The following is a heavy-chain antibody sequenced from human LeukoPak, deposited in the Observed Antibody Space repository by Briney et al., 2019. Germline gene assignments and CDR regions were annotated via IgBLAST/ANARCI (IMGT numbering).Heavy chain of an antibody. CDR2: IKQDGSEK. D-gene: IGHD3-22*01. CDR3: ARDTYYYDSSGYYLDY. Sequence: PGGSLRLSCAASGFTFSSYWMTWVRQAPGKGLEWVANIKQDGSEKYYVDSVKGRFTISRDNAKNSLYLQMNSLRAEDTAVYYCARDTYYYDSSGYYLDYWGQGTLVTVSS. J-gene: IGHJ4*02. V-gene: IGHV3-7*01. CDR1: GFTFSSYW.